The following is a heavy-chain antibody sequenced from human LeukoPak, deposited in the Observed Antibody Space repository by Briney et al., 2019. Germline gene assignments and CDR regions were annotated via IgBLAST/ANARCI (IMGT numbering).Heavy chain of an antibody. CDR1: GGTFSSYA. J-gene: IGHJ4*02. Sequence: GASVKVSCKASGGTFSSYAISWVRQAPGQGLEWMGGIIPIFGTANYAQKFQGRVTITADESTSTAYMELSSLRSEDTAVYYCARGGGIAATAHFDYWGQGTLVTVSS. V-gene: IGHV1-69*13. CDR2: IIPIFGTA. CDR3: ARGGGIAATAHFDY. D-gene: IGHD6-13*01.